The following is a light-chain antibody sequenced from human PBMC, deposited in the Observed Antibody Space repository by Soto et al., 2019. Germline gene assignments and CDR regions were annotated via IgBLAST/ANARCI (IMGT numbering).Light chain of an antibody. CDR1: SSDVGGYEY. J-gene: IGLJ3*02. CDR2: DVS. V-gene: IGLV2-14*03. Sequence: QSALTQPASVSGSPGQSITISCTGTSSDVGGYEYFSWYQQHPGKAPKRIIYDVSDRPSGVSNRFSGSKSGNTASLAISGLQAEDEADYYCTSCTTSRTLGVFGRGTKLTVL. CDR3: TSCTTSRTLGV.